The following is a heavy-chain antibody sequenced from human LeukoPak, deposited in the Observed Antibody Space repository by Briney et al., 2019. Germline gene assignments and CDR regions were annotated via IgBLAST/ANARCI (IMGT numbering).Heavy chain of an antibody. V-gene: IGHV3-43*01. D-gene: IGHD2-2*01. Sequence: GGSLRLSCAASGFTFDDFPMHWVRQQPGKGLEWVSLISVDGDTKYYADSVRGRFTISRDNSKNTLYLQMNSLRAEDTAVYYCASLRIVVVPAAYDAFDIWGQGTMVTVSS. J-gene: IGHJ3*02. CDR1: GFTFDDFP. CDR3: ASLRIVVVPAAYDAFDI. CDR2: ISVDGDTK.